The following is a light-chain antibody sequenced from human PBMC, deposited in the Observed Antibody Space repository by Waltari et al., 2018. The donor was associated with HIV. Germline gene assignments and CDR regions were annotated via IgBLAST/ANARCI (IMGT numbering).Light chain of an antibody. CDR1: SSNIGTNI. Sequence: QSVLTQPPSASGTPGQRVTISCSGSSSNIGTNIVSWYQHLPPTAPKLLIYNNNPRPSGVPDRFSGSKSVTSASLAISGLQSEDEADYYCATWDVSLNGYVLFGGGTKVTVL. CDR2: NNN. J-gene: IGLJ2*01. CDR3: ATWDVSLNGYVL. V-gene: IGLV1-44*01.